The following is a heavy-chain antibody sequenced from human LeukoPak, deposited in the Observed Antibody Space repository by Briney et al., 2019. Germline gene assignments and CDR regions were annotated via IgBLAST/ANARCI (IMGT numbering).Heavy chain of an antibody. CDR2: IYYSGSS. J-gene: IGHJ4*02. CDR1: GGSISSGDYY. V-gene: IGHV4-30-4*08. Sequence: SSETLSLTCTVSGGSISSGDYYWSWIRQPSGKGLEWIGYIYYSGSSYYNPSLKSRVTISVDTSKNQFSLKLSSVTAADTAVYYCARAAIVVVPAAISYYFDYWGQGTLVTVSS. D-gene: IGHD2-2*01. CDR3: ARAAIVVVPAAISYYFDY.